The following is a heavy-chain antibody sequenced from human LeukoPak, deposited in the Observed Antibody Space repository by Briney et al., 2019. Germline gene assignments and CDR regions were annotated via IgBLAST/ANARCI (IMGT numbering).Heavy chain of an antibody. J-gene: IGHJ3*02. D-gene: IGHD3-3*01. Sequence: ASETLSLTCTVSGGSISSYYWSWIRQPPGKGLEWIGYISYSGSTNYNPSLKSRVTISIDTSKNQFSLKLSSVTAADTAVYYCARAITILDAFDIWGQGTMVTVSS. V-gene: IGHV4-59*01. CDR1: GGSISSYY. CDR2: ISYSGST. CDR3: ARAITILDAFDI.